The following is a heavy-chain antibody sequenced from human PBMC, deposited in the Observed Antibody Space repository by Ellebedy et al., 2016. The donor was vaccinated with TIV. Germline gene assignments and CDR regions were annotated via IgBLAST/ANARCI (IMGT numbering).Heavy chain of an antibody. CDR3: ARDFEFMIYVNGGEYYHYALDV. D-gene: IGHD3-10*02. CDR1: GYNFKSYD. J-gene: IGHJ6*02. V-gene: IGHV1-8*01. CDR2: INPNSGNT. Sequence: AASVKVSCKASGYNFKSYDINWVRQAPGQGLEWMGWINPNSGNTGYAQKFQGRVTMTRDNSISTAYMELSSLTSEDTAVYYCARDFEFMIYVNGGEYYHYALDVWGQGTTVTVAS.